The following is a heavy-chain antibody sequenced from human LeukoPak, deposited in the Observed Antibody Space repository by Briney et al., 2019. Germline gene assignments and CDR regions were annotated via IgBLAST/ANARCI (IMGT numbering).Heavy chain of an antibody. V-gene: IGHV1-18*01. CDR1: GYTFTSYG. Sequence: ASVKVSCKASGYTFTSYGISWVRQAPGQGLEWMGWISAYNGNTNYAQKLQGRVTMTTDTSTSTAYMELRSLRSDDTAVYYCARAPRDLRRGRYFDLWGRGTLVTVSS. CDR2: ISAYNGNT. J-gene: IGHJ2*01. D-gene: IGHD3-10*01. CDR3: ARAPRDLRRGRYFDL.